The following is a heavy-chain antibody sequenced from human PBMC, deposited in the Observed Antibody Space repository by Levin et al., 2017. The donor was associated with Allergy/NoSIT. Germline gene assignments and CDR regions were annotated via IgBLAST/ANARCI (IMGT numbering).Heavy chain of an antibody. CDR2: ISSSISYT. V-gene: IGHV3-21*06. Sequence: PGGSLRLSCAASGFTFSTYTMNWVRQAPGKGLEWVSSISSSISYTYYADSVKGRFTISRDNAKSSLYLQMNSLRAEDTAVYYCARAAYYDTVWGSYRSFDWFDPWGQGTLVTVSS. CDR1: GFTFSTYT. D-gene: IGHD3-16*02. J-gene: IGHJ5*02. CDR3: ARAAYYDTVWGSYRSFDWFDP.